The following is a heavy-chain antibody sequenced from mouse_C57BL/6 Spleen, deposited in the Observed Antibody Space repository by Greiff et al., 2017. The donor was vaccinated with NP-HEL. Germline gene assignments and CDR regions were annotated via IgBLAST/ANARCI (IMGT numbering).Heavy chain of an antibody. CDR1: GYAFSSSW. Sequence: QVQLQQSGPELVKPGASVKISCKASGYAFSSSWMNWVKQRPGKGLEWIGRFYPGDGDTNYNGKFKGKATLTADKSSSTAYMQLSSLTSEDSAVYFCARYGSSYGYFDVWGTGTTVTVSS. V-gene: IGHV1-82*01. J-gene: IGHJ1*03. D-gene: IGHD1-1*01. CDR3: ARYGSSYGYFDV. CDR2: FYPGDGDT.